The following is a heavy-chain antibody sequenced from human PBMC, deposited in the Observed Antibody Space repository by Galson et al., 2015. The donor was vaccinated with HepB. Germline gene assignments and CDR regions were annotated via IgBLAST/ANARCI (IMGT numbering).Heavy chain of an antibody. CDR2: ISAYNGNT. CDR1: GYTFTSYG. V-gene: IGHV1-18*04. CDR3: ARSYGSGSYYKYYYYYYGMDV. J-gene: IGHJ6*02. D-gene: IGHD3-10*01. Sequence: CKASGYTFTSYGISWVRQAPGQGLEWMGWISAYNGNTNYAQKLQGRVTMTTDTSTSTAYMELRSLRSDDTAVYYCARSYGSGSYYKYYYYYYGMDVWGQGTTVTVSS.